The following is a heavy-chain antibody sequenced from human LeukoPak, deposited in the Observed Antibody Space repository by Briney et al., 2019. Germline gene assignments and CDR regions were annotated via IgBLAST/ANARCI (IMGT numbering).Heavy chain of an antibody. CDR2: IKQDGSEK. Sequence: GGSLRLSCAASGFTFSSYWMSWVRHAPGKGLEWVANIKQDGSEKYYVDSVKGRFTISRDNAKNSLYLQMNSLRAEDTAVYYSALEGSSWYRYFQHWGQGTLVTVSS. J-gene: IGHJ1*01. CDR3: ALEGSSWYRYFQH. V-gene: IGHV3-7*05. D-gene: IGHD6-13*01. CDR1: GFTFSSYW.